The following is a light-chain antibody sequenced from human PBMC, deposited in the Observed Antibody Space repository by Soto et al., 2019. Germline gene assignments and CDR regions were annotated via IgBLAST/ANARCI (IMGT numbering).Light chain of an antibody. CDR2: DDD. V-gene: IGLV3-21*02. Sequence: SYVLTQAPSVSVAPGQTATITCGGNSIGSKIVHWYQQKPGQAPVLVVHDDDDRPSGIPERFSGSNSGHTATLTISRVEAGDEADYYCQVWVGSSDRTFGGGTKLTVL. J-gene: IGLJ2*01. CDR3: QVWVGSSDRT. CDR1: SIGSKI.